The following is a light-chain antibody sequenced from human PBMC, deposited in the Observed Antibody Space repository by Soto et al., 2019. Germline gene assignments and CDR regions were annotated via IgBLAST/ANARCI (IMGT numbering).Light chain of an antibody. CDR2: GVT. CDR1: SSDIGAYNY. Sequence: QSALTQPASVSGSPGQSITISCTGTSSDIGAYNYVSWYQQHPGKAPKLMIYGVTNRPSGVSNRFSGSKSGNTASLTISGVQAEDEADYYCSSYTTSSTLGLGGGTKVTVL. V-gene: IGLV2-14*01. CDR3: SSYTTSSTLG. J-gene: IGLJ2*01.